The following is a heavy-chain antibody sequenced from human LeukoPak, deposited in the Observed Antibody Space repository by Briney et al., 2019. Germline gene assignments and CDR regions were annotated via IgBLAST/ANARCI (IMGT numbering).Heavy chain of an antibody. V-gene: IGHV1-2*06. CDR1: GYTFSGHY. J-gene: IGHJ4*02. CDR3: ARTWIQLLTPDFDL. D-gene: IGHD5-18*01. CDR2: INPNTGVT. Sequence: ASVKVSCKASGYTFSGHYLHWVRQAPGQGLEWMGRINPNTGVTQYTENFQGRVTMTGDTSISTAYMELNGLRSDDTAIYYCARTWIQLLTPDFDLWDQGTLVTVSS.